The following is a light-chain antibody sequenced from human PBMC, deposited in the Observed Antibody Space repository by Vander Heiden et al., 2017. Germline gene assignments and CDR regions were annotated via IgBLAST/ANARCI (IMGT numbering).Light chain of an antibody. CDR2: AAS. CDR1: QSISSY. J-gene: IGKJ2*01. Sequence: DIQMTQSPSSLSAYVGDRVTITCRASQSISSYLNWYQQKPGKAPKLLIYAASSLQSGVPSRFSGSGSGTDFTLTISSLQPEDFATYYCQQSYSTLQTFGQGTKLEIK. CDR3: QQSYSTLQT. V-gene: IGKV1-39*01.